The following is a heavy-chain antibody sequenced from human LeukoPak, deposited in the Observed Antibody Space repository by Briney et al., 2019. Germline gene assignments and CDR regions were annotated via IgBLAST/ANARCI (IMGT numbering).Heavy chain of an antibody. CDR1: GFTFTNSA. D-gene: IGHD6-6*01. J-gene: IGHJ4*02. CDR3: AAGASSSSGDY. V-gene: IGHV1-58*02. Sequence: SVKVSCKASGFTFTNSAMQWVRQARGQRLEWIGWIVVGSGNTNYAQKFQERVTITRDMSTSTAYMELRSLRPEDTAVYYCAAGASSSSGDYWGQGTLVTVSS. CDR2: IVVGSGNT.